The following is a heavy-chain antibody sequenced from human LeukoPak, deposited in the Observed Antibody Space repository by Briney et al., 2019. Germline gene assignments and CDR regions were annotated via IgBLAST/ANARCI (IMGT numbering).Heavy chain of an antibody. J-gene: IGHJ6*02. Sequence: GGSLRLSCAASGFTFSSYAMTWVRQAPGKGLEWVSGISGGGGSTYYADSVKGRFTISRDNAKNTLYLQMNSLRAEDTAVYYCARASGYCSSTSCTYYYGMDVWGQGTTVTVSS. CDR2: ISGGGGST. CDR3: ARASGYCSSTSCTYYYGMDV. V-gene: IGHV3-23*01. CDR1: GFTFSSYA. D-gene: IGHD2-2*01.